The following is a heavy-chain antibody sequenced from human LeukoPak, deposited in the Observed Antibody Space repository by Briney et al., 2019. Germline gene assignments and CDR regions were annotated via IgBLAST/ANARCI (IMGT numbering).Heavy chain of an antibody. CDR1: GYTFTSYG. J-gene: IGHJ6*02. V-gene: IGHV1-18*01. D-gene: IGHD3-3*01. CDR2: ISAYNGNT. CDR3: ARRYDFWSGYYYPAPDYYYYGMDV. Sequence: ASVTVSCKASGYTFTSYGISWVRQAPGQGLEWMGWISAYNGNTNYAQKLQGRVTMTTDTSTSTAYMELRSLRSDDTAVYYCARRYDFWSGYYYPAPDYYYYGMDVWGQGTTVTVSS.